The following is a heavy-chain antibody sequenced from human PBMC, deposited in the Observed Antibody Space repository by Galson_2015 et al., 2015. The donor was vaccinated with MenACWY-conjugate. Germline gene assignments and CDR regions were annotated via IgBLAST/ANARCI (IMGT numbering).Heavy chain of an antibody. CDR1: GYSFTNYW. CDR3: ARRSGDSYHH. CDR2: IYPGDSDT. D-gene: IGHD3-3*01. V-gene: IGHV5-51*03. J-gene: IGHJ4*02. Sequence: QSGAEVTKPGESLQISCKVSGYSFTNYWIGWVRQMPGKGLEWMAIIYPGDSDTRYNPPFQGQVTISADRSTSTASLQWSSLKASDTAIYYCARRSGDSYHHWGQGTLVIVSS.